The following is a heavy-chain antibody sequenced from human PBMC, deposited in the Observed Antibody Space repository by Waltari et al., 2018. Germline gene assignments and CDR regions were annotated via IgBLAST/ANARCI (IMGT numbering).Heavy chain of an antibody. D-gene: IGHD2-15*01. V-gene: IGHV4-4*02. Sequence: QLQLQESGPGLVKPSGTLSLTCAVSGDSISSTYWWSWVRQPPGKGLEWIGQVYGGGRTNYNPSFATRVTVALDTYNNQFSLKVTSATAADTAVYYCARDRGRGLYLDSWGPGLLVTVSP. CDR2: VYGGGRT. CDR1: GDSISSTYW. J-gene: IGHJ4*02. CDR3: ARDRGRGLYLDS.